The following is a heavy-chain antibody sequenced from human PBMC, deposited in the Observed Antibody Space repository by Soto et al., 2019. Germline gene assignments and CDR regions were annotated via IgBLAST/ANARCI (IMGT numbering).Heavy chain of an antibody. V-gene: IGHV3-66*01. CDR1: GFTVSSNY. CDR3: AREFSYGSFDY. Sequence: EVQLVESGGGLVQPGGSLRLSCAASGFTVSSNYMSWVRQAPGKGLEWVSVIYSGGSTYYADSVKGRFTISRDNSKNPLYLQMNSLRAEDTAVYYCAREFSYGSFDYWGQGTLVTVSS. CDR2: IYSGGST. D-gene: IGHD5-18*01. J-gene: IGHJ4*02.